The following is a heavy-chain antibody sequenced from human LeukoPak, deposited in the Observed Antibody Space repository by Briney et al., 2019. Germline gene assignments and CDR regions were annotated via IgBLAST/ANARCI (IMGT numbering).Heavy chain of an antibody. Sequence: PSQTLSLTCTVSGGSISSGGYYWSWIRQHPGKGLEWIGYIYYSGSTYYNPSLKSRVTISVDTSKNQSSLKLSSVTAADTAVYYCAREAYCGGDCYYFDYWGQGTLVTVPS. J-gene: IGHJ4*02. D-gene: IGHD2-21*02. CDR3: AREAYCGGDCYYFDY. V-gene: IGHV4-31*03. CDR1: GGSISSGGYY. CDR2: IYYSGST.